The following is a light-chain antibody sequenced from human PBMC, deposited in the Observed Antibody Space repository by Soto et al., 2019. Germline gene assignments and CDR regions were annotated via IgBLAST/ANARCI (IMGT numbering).Light chain of an antibody. CDR3: CSYTTSNTRQIV. J-gene: IGLJ1*01. Sequence: QSVLTQPASVSGSPGQSITISCTGTSSDVGGYNYVSWYRQHPGKAPKFMIYDVSSRPSGDSNRFSGSKSGNTASLTISGLQAEDEVDYYCCSYTTSNTRQIVFGTGTKVTVL. CDR2: DVS. CDR1: SSDVGGYNY. V-gene: IGLV2-14*03.